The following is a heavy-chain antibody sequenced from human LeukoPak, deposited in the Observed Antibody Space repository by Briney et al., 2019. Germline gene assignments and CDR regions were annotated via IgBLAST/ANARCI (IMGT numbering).Heavy chain of an antibody. CDR3: ARSTGYGSNSVKRPLDY. CDR1: GFTFSSYA. J-gene: IGHJ4*02. CDR2: ISYDGSNK. V-gene: IGHV3-30-3*01. Sequence: GGSLRLSCAASGFTFSSYAMHWVRQAPGKGLEWVAVISYDGSNKYYADSVKGRFTISRDNSKNTLYLQMNSLRAEDTAVYYCARSTGYGSNSVKRPLDYWGQGTLVTVSS. D-gene: IGHD4-23*01.